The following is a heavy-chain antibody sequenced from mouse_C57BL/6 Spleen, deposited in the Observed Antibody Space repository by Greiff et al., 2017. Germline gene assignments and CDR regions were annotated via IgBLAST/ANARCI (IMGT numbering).Heavy chain of an antibody. J-gene: IGHJ2*01. D-gene: IGHD2-5*01. CDR2: INPSTGGT. V-gene: IGHV1-42*01. Sequence: EVQLVESGPELVKPGASVKISCKASGYSFTGYYMNWVKQSPEKSLEWIGEINPSTGGTTYNQKFKAKATLTVDKSSSTAYMQLKSLTSEDSAVYYCARSRAYYSNLYYFDYWGQGTTLTVSS. CDR1: GYSFTGYY. CDR3: ARSRAYYSNLYYFDY.